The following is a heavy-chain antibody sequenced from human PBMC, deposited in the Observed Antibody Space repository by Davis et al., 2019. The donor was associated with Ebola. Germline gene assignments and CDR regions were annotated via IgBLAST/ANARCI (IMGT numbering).Heavy chain of an antibody. V-gene: IGHV3-23*01. CDR1: GFIFSSYA. CDR2: ISGSGGST. Sequence: GESLKISCAASGFIFSSYAMSWVRQAPGKGLEWVSAISGSGGSTYYADSVKGRFTISRDNSKNTLNMQMNSLRAEDTAVYYCAKERWGFALDYWGQGTLVTVSS. D-gene: IGHD7-27*01. J-gene: IGHJ4*02. CDR3: AKERWGFALDY.